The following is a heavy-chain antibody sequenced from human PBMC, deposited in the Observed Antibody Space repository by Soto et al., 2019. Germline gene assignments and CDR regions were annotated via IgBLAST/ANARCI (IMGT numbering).Heavy chain of an antibody. Sequence: PSDALSLTCTVSGGSISSYYWSWIRQTPGKGLEWIGYVHDSWGPNYNPSLKSRVAISLDTSKSQFSLKLTSVTATDTAVYYCARQGFGALHGLVYVWGQGTTVT. J-gene: IGHJ6*02. CDR3: ARQGFGALHGLVYV. V-gene: IGHV4-59*08. CDR1: GGSISSYY. D-gene: IGHD3-10*01. CDR2: VHDSWGP.